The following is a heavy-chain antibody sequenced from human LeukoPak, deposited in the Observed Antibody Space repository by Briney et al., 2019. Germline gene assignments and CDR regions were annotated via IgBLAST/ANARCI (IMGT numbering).Heavy chain of an antibody. CDR3: ARGDEYTTTP. CDR2: IGTAGDT. CDR1: GFTFSSYD. D-gene: IGHD2-2*02. V-gene: IGHV3-13*04. J-gene: IGHJ4*02. Sequence: PGGSLRLSCAASGFTFSSYDMHWVRQATLKGLEWVSAIGTAGDTYYPGSVKGRFSISRDDAKNSLYLHMNSLRAEDTAVYYCARGDEYTTTPWGQGTLVTVSS.